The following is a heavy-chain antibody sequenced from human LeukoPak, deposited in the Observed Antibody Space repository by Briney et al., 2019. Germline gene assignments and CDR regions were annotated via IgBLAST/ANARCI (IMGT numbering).Heavy chain of an antibody. Sequence: PGGSLRLSCVASGFTFSSYSMNWVRQAPGKGLEWVSYISSSSSTIYYADSVKGRFTISRDNAKNSLYLQMKSLRAEDTAVYYCARVRSGYFVDYWGQGTLVTVSS. D-gene: IGHD3-22*01. V-gene: IGHV3-48*01. CDR2: ISSSSSTI. J-gene: IGHJ4*02. CDR3: ARVRSGYFVDY. CDR1: GFTFSSYS.